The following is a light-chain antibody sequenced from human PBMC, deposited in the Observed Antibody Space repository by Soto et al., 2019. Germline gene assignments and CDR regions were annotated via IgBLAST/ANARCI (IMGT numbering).Light chain of an antibody. CDR1: KSISSY. V-gene: IGKV1-39*01. J-gene: IGKJ2*01. CDR2: AVY. Sequence: DIRMTQSPSSLSASVGDRVNITCRASKSISSYLNWYQHKPGTAPKLLIYAVYSLQSGVPSRFTGSGSRTDFTLTISSLQPEDFATYFCQQSNSSPYTFGQGTRLEIK. CDR3: QQSNSSPYT.